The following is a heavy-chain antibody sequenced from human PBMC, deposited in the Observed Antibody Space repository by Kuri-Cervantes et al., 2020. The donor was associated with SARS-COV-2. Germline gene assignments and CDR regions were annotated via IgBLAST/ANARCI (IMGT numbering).Heavy chain of an antibody. Sequence: GESLKISCQGSGSSFTSYWIGWVRQMPGKGLEWMGIIYPGDSDTRYSPSFQGQVTISADKSISTAYLQWSSLKASDTAMYYCARLPTKKAGDGGGGVYYWGQGTLVTVSS. CDR1: GSSFTSYW. D-gene: IGHD7-27*01. V-gene: IGHV5-51*01. J-gene: IGHJ4*02. CDR3: ARLPTKKAGDGGGGVYY. CDR2: IYPGDSDT.